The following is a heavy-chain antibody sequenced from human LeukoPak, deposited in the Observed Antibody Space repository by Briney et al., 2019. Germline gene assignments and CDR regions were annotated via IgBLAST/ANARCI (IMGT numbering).Heavy chain of an antibody. Sequence: PSETLSLTCTVSGGSVNSGSYYWSWLRQPPGKGLEWIGYISYSGSTNYNPSLKSRVTTSVDTSKNQFSLKLSSVTAADTAVYYCARAANWNYVDYWGQGALVTVSS. CDR3: ARAANWNYVDY. V-gene: IGHV4-61*01. D-gene: IGHD1-1*01. CDR2: ISYSGST. J-gene: IGHJ4*02. CDR1: GGSVNSGSYY.